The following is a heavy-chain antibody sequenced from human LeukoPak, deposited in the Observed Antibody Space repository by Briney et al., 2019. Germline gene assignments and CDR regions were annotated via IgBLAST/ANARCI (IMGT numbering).Heavy chain of an antibody. V-gene: IGHV1-2*02. J-gene: IGHJ4*02. CDR2: INPNSGGT. Sequence: ASVQVSCKASGYTFTCYYMHWVRQAPGQGLEWMGWINPNSGGTNYAQDFHGRVTMTRDTSISTAYMELSSLRSDDTAVYYCARDGDYGTGSYYRGCIDSWGQGTPVTVSP. CDR1: GYTFTCYY. CDR3: ARDGDYGTGSYYRGCIDS. D-gene: IGHD3-10*01.